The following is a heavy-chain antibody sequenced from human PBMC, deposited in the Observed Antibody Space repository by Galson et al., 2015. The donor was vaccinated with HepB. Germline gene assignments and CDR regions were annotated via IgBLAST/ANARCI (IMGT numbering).Heavy chain of an antibody. Sequence: SVKVSCKASGYTFTSYAMHWVRQAPGQRLEWMGWINAGNGNTKYSQKFQGRVTITRDTSASTAYMELSSLRSEDTAVYYCARELSTYYYDSSNPPRYWGQGTLVTVSS. CDR3: ARELSTYYYDSSNPPRY. V-gene: IGHV1-3*01. CDR2: INAGNGNT. J-gene: IGHJ4*02. D-gene: IGHD3-22*01. CDR1: GYTFTSYA.